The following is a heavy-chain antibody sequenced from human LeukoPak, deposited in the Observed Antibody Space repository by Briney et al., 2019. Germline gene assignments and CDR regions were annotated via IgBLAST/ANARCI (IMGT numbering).Heavy chain of an antibody. Sequence: GGSLRLSCAVSGFTFSTYAMSWVPQAPGKGVQWVSSISGNGGSTYFADSVKGRFTISRDNSKSTLYLQMNSLRADDTAVYYCAKGGQNYDFWRFDYWGQGTVVTVSS. V-gene: IGHV3-23*01. CDR3: AKGGQNYDFWRFDY. CDR1: GFTFSTYA. D-gene: IGHD3-3*01. CDR2: ISGNGGST. J-gene: IGHJ4*02.